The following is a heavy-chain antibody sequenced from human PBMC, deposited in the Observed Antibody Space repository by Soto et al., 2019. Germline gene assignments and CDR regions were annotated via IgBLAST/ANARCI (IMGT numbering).Heavy chain of an antibody. CDR1: VYDFVSYW. V-gene: IGHV5-51*01. D-gene: IGHD5-12*01. Sequence: GESLKISCEASVYDFVSYWIAWVRQMPGKGLEWMGIIYPGDSEAIYSPPFQGRVTISADKSTTTVYLQWSSLKASDTAMYYCARTDGYEMEYWGQGTLVTVSS. J-gene: IGHJ4*02. CDR2: IYPGDSEA. CDR3: ARTDGYEMEY.